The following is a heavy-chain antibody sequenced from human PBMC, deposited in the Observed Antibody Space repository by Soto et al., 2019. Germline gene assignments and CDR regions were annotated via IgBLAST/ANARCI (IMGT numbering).Heavy chain of an antibody. CDR1: GFTFSSYA. Sequence: GGSLRLSCAASGFTFSSYAMTWVRQAPGKGLEWVSVIGGSGDSTHYADSVKGRFTISRDNSRNTLFLQMHSLRAEDTAIYYCAKERDSTGWYIDYWGHGTRVTVSS. CDR3: AKERDSTGWYIDY. J-gene: IGHJ4*01. CDR2: IGGSGDST. V-gene: IGHV3-23*01. D-gene: IGHD6-19*01.